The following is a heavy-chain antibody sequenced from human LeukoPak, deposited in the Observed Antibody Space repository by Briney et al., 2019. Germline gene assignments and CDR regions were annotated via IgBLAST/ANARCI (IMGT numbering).Heavy chain of an antibody. CDR3: ASEDTAMVTT. V-gene: IGHV4-61*02. D-gene: IGHD5-18*01. CDR2: IYTSGST. CDR1: GGSISSGSYY. Sequence: SETLSLTCTVSGGSISSGSYYWSWLRHPAGKGLEWIGRIYTSGSTNYNPSLKSRVTISVDTSKNQFSLKLSSVTAADTAVYYCASEDTAMVTTWGQGTLVTVSS. J-gene: IGHJ4*02.